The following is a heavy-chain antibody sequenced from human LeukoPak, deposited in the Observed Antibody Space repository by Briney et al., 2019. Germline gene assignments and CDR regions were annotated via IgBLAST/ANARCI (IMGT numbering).Heavy chain of an antibody. CDR1: GGSISSYY. CDR3: ARAIAVAGYNWFDP. J-gene: IGHJ5*02. Sequence: SETLSHTCTVSGGSISSYYWSWIRQPAGKGLEWIGRIYTSGSTNYNPSLKSRVTMSVDTSKNQFSLKLSSVTAADTAVYYCARAIAVAGYNWFDPWGQGTLVTVSS. V-gene: IGHV4-4*07. CDR2: IYTSGST. D-gene: IGHD6-19*01.